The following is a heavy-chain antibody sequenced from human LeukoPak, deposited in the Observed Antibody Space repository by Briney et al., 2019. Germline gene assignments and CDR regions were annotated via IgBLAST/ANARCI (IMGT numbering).Heavy chain of an antibody. CDR2: IHRGGNT. CDR3: ARGSSSRWRPYYYYYGMDV. V-gene: IGHV3-53*01. CDR1: GFTVSGNY. D-gene: IGHD6-13*01. Sequence: GGSLRLSCAASGFTVSGNYMSWVRQAPGKGLEWLSVIHRGGNTYYADSVKGRFTISRDNSKNTLYLQMNSLRAEDTAVYYCARGSSSRWRPYYYYYGMDVWGQGTTVTVSS. J-gene: IGHJ6*02.